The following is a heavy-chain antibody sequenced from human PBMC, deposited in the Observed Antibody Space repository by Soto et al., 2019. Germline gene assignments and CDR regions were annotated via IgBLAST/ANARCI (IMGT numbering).Heavy chain of an antibody. CDR1: EATFSSLA. V-gene: IGHV1-69*01. J-gene: IGHJ6*02. D-gene: IGHD5-18*01. CDR3: AGRGYSYQETTYYYSGMDV. Sequence: VRVSSKAPEATFSSLAIGGGRKACRQGLVCMGGIIPIFGTANYAQKFQGRVTITADESTSTAYMELSSLRSEDTAVYYCAGRGYSYQETTYYYSGMDVWGQGTTVTVSS. CDR2: IIPIFGTA.